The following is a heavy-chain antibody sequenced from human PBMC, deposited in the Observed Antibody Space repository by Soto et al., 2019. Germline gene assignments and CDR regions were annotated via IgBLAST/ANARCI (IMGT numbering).Heavy chain of an antibody. CDR1: GFTFTRYS. Sequence: GGSLRLSCAASGFTFTRYSMNWVRQAPGKGLEWVSSISSTTNYIYYADSVKGRFTVSRDNAKNSVYLEMNSLSAEDTALYYCARESEDLTSNFDYWGQGTLVTVSS. CDR2: ISSTTNYI. CDR3: ARESEDLTSNFDY. J-gene: IGHJ4*02. V-gene: IGHV3-21*01.